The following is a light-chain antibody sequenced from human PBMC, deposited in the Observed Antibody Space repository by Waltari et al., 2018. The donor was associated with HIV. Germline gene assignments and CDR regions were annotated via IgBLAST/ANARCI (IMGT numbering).Light chain of an antibody. CDR2: DDS. J-gene: IGLJ1*01. CDR1: NIGSKS. V-gene: IGLV3-21*02. Sequence: SYVLTQPPSVSVAPGQTARITCGRDNIGSKSVHWYQQKSDQAPLLVVYDDSDRPSGIPERFSGSNSGNMATLTISRVEAGDEADYYCQVWESSSDRFYVIGTGT. CDR3: QVWESSSDRFYV.